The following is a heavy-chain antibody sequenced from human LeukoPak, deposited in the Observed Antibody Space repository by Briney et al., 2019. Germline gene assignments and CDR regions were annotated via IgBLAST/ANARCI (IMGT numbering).Heavy chain of an antibody. Sequence: SETLSLTCAVYGGTYSGYYWTWIRQPPGKGLEWIGSIYYSGSTYYNPSLKSRVTISVDTSKNQFSLKLSSVTAADTAVYYCARRSLGWFDPWGQGTLVTVSS. V-gene: IGHV4-39*01. CDR3: ARRSLGWFDP. CDR2: IYYSGST. D-gene: IGHD3-16*01. J-gene: IGHJ5*02. CDR1: GGTYSGYY.